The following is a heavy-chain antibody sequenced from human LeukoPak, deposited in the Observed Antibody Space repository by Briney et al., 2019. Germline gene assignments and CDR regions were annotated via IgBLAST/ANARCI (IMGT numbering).Heavy chain of an antibody. CDR2: IKYDGSEK. D-gene: IGHD3-10*01. J-gene: IGHJ4*02. V-gene: IGHV3-7*01. Sequence: GGSLRLSCAASGFPFSRYWMTWVRQAPGKGLEWVANIKYDGSEKFYVGSVRGRFTISRDKTNNSLHLQMNSLRAEDTAIYYCARDPTYDSGSPLGYGGQGTLVAVSS. CDR3: ARDPTYDSGSPLGY. CDR1: GFPFSRYW.